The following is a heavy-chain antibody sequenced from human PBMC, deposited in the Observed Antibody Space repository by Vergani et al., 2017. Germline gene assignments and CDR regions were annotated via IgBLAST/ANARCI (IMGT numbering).Heavy chain of an antibody. J-gene: IGHJ4*02. CDR1: GGSISSYY. Sequence: QVQLQESGPGLVKPSETLSLTCTVSGGSISSYYWSWIRQPPGKRLEWIGYIYYSGSTNYNPSLKSRVTISVDTSKNQFSLKLSSVTAADTAVYYCASAYSSSWYPYWGQGTLVTVSS. V-gene: IGHV4-59*01. CDR3: ASAYSSSWYPY. CDR2: IYYSGST. D-gene: IGHD6-13*01.